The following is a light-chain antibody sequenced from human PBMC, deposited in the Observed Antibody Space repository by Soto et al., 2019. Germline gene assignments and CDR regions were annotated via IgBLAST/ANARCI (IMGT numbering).Light chain of an antibody. Sequence: EIVMTQSPATLSVSPGERATLSCRASQSISSNLAWYQQKPGQAPRLLMFRTSSRATGFPARFSGSGSGTEFNLTISSLQSEDFGVYYCQHYGGSPPWTFGQGTKVEIK. CDR1: QSISSN. J-gene: IGKJ1*01. CDR2: RTS. CDR3: QHYGGSPPWT. V-gene: IGKV3-15*01.